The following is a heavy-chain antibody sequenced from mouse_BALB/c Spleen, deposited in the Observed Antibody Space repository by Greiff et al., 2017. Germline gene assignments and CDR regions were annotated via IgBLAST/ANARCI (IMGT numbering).Heavy chain of an antibody. J-gene: IGHJ2*01. CDR3: AAAYYGNYYDY. CDR2: IRLKSDNYAT. V-gene: IGHV6-6*02. Sequence: EVKLMESGGGLVQPGGSMKLSCVASGFTFSSYWMSWVRQSPEKGLEWVAEIRLKSDNYATHYAESVKGKFTISRDDSKSRLYLQMNSLRAEDTGIYYCAAAYYGNYYDYWGQGTTLTVSS. CDR1: GFTFSSYW. D-gene: IGHD2-10*01.